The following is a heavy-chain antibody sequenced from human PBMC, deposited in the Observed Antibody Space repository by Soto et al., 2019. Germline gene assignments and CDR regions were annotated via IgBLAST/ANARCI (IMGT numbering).Heavy chain of an antibody. CDR2: IYYSGST. CDR1: GGSISSSSYY. D-gene: IGHD2-15*01. V-gene: IGHV4-39*01. CDR3: ARRGSGGSYFDY. J-gene: IGHJ4*02. Sequence: SETLSLTCTVSGGSISSSSYYWGWIRQPPGQGLEWIGSIYYSGSTYYNPSLKSRVTISVDTSKNQFSLKLSSVTAADTAVYYCARRGSGGSYFDYWGQGTLVTVSS.